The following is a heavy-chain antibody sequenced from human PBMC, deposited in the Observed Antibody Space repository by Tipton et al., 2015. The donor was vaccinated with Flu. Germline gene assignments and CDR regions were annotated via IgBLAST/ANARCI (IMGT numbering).Heavy chain of an antibody. J-gene: IGHJ6*02. Sequence: QVQLVQSGAEVKKSGASVKVSCKASGYTFTSYDIIWVRQATGQGLEYMGWMNPNNGNAGYAEKFLGRITMTGDTSISTAYMVLSSLISEDTAVYYCAKSQNRASRYYGVVVWGQGTTVIVSS. V-gene: IGHV1-8*01. CDR3: AKSQNRASRYYGVVV. CDR1: GYTFTSYD. CDR2: MNPNNGNA. D-gene: IGHD3-16*02.